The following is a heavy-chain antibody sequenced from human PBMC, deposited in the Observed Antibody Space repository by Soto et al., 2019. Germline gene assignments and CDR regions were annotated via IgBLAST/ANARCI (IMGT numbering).Heavy chain of an antibody. CDR2: FKSKTVGGTT. J-gene: IGHJ5*02. V-gene: IGHV3-15*01. CDR1: GFTFSNAG. Sequence: EVQLVESGGGLVKPGGSLRLSCAASGFTFSNAGMSWVRKAPGKGLEWVGRFKSKTVGGTTDYAAPVKGRFTISRDDSKNTLYLQMNSLKTEDTAVYYCTTELEQYNWNFMGPSITYNWFDPWGQGTLVTVSS. D-gene: IGHD1-7*01. CDR3: TTELEQYNWNFMGPSITYNWFDP.